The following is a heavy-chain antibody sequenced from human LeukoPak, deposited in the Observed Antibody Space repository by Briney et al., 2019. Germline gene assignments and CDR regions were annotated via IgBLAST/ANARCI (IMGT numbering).Heavy chain of an antibody. CDR1: GGSIRSYY. J-gene: IGHJ4*02. CDR2: IYYSGST. CDR3: ASQLGDDY. D-gene: IGHD7-27*01. V-gene: IGHV4-59*01. Sequence: SETLSLTCTVSGGSIRSYYWSWIRQPPGKGLEWIGYIYYSGSTNYNPSLKSRVTISVDTSKNQFSLKLSSVTAADTAVYYCASQLGDDYWGQGTLVTVSS.